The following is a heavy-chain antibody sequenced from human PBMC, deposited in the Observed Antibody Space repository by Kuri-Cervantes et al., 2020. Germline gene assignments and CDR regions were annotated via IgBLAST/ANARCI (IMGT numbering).Heavy chain of an antibody. Sequence: GESLKISCAASGFTFDDYTMRWVRQAPGKGLEWVSLISWDGGSTYYADSVKGRFTISRDNSKNSLYLQMNSLRTEDTALYYCARGTVTAGIYYFDYWGQGTLVTVSS. CDR2: ISWDGGST. D-gene: IGHD2-21*02. V-gene: IGHV3-43*01. CDR3: ARGTVTAGIYYFDY. J-gene: IGHJ4*02. CDR1: GFTFDDYT.